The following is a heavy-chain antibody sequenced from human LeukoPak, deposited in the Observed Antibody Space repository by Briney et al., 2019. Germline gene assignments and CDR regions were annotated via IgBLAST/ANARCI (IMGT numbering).Heavy chain of an antibody. CDR2: IFHAGTT. V-gene: IGHV4-4*02. D-gene: IGHD5-12*01. CDR1: GVSVYIGDW. CDR3: AKWRAYTGYDF. J-gene: IGHJ4*02. Sequence: SETLSLTCAVSGVSVYIGDWWTWVRRPPGKGLEWIGEIFHAGTTNYNPSLKGRVTILLDKSGNQFSPELSSVTAADTAMYYCAKWRAYTGYDFWGQGILVTVSS.